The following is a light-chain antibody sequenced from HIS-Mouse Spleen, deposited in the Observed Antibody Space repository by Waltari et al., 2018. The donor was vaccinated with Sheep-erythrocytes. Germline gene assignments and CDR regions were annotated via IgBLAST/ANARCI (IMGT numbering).Light chain of an antibody. V-gene: IGLV2-23*01. CDR2: EGS. Sequence: QSALTQPASVSGSPGQSITISCTGTSSDVGSYNLVSWYQQHPGKAPKIMIYEGSKRPSGVSKPFSGSKSGNTASLTSSGLQAEDEADYYCCSYAGSSTPWVFGGGTKLTVL. CDR1: SSDVGSYNL. J-gene: IGLJ3*02. CDR3: CSYAGSSTPWV.